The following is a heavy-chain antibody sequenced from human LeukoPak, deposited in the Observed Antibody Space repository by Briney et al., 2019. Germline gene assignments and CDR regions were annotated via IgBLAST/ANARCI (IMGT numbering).Heavy chain of an antibody. V-gene: IGHV1-69*05. CDR3: ARERVMGKQLAGNYYYYYYMDV. CDR2: IIPIFGTA. D-gene: IGHD6-6*01. Sequence: SVKVSFKSSGGTFSNYAISWVRPAPGQGLEWVGGIIPIFGTANYAQKFQGRVTITTDESTSTAYMELSSLRSEDTAVYYCARERVMGKQLAGNYYYYYYMDVWGKGTTVTVSS. J-gene: IGHJ6*03. CDR1: GGTFSNYA.